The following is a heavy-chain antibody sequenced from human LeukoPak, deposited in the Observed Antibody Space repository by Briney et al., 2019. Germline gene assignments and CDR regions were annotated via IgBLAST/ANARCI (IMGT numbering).Heavy chain of an antibody. J-gene: IGHJ4*02. D-gene: IGHD3-10*01. CDR1: GGSFSGYY. V-gene: IGHV4-34*01. CDR2: INHSGST. CDR3: ARGRRFGELFGY. Sequence: PSATLSLTCAVYGGSFSGYYWSWIRQPPGKGLEWIGEINHSGSTNYNPSLKSRVTISVDTSKNQFSLKLSSVTAADTAVYYCARGRRFGELFGYWGQGTLVTVSS.